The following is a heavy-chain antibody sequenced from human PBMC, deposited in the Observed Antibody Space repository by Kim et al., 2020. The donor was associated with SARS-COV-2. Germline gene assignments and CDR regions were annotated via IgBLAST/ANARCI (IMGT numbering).Heavy chain of an antibody. Sequence: YNNPSLKSRVTISVNTSKNQFTLKLSSVTAADTAVYYCARLGYSYGLFDYWGQGTLVTVSS. D-gene: IGHD5-18*01. J-gene: IGHJ4*02. V-gene: IGHV4-39*01. CDR3: ARLGYSYGLFDY.